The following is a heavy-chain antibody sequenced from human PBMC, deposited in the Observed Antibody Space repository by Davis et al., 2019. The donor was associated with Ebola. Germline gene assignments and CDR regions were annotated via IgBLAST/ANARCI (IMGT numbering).Heavy chain of an antibody. CDR1: GFTFSSYA. D-gene: IGHD5-12*01. CDR3: ARGFRWIVDP. Sequence: PGGSLRLSCAVSGFTFSSYAMHWVRQAPGKGLEWVAVISYDGSNKYYADSVKGRFTISRDNSKNTLYLQMNSLRAEDTAVYYCARGFRWIVDPWGQGTLVTVSS. V-gene: IGHV3-30-3*01. J-gene: IGHJ5*02. CDR2: ISYDGSNK.